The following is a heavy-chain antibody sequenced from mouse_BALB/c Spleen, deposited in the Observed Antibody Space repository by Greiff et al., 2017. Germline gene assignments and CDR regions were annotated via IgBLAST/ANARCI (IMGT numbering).Heavy chain of an antibody. Sequence: EVKLQESGPGLVKPSQSLSLTCTVTGYSITSDYAWNWIRQFPGNKLEWMGYISYSGSTSYNPSLKSRISITRDTSKNQFFLQLNSVTTEDTATYYCASAYYGNWFAYWGQGTLVTVSA. J-gene: IGHJ3*01. D-gene: IGHD2-10*01. CDR2: ISYSGST. CDR1: GYSITSDYA. V-gene: IGHV3-2*02. CDR3: ASAYYGNWFAY.